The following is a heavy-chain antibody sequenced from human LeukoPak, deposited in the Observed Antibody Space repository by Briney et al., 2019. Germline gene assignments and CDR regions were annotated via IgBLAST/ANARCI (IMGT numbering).Heavy chain of an antibody. J-gene: IGHJ4*02. CDR3: ARVRVVAATLHFVY. D-gene: IGHD2-15*01. Sequence: GGSLRLSCAASGFTFSSYSMNWVRQAPGKGLEWVSSISSSSSYIYYADSVKGRFTISRDNAKNSLYLQMNSLRAEDTAVYYCARVRVVAATLHFVYWAREPWSPSPQ. CDR1: GFTFSSYS. V-gene: IGHV3-21*01. CDR2: ISSSSSYI.